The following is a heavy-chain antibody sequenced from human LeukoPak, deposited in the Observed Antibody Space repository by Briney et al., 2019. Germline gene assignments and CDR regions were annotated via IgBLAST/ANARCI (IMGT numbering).Heavy chain of an antibody. CDR3: AVFLEWQGATYYGMDV. CDR1: GFTFSSYS. J-gene: IGHJ6*02. CDR2: ISRSSRTI. Sequence: GGSLRLSCAASGFTFSSYSMNWVRQAPGKGLEWVSYISRSSRTIYYADSVKGRFTISRDNAKNSLYLQMNSLRDEDTAVYYCAVFLEWQGATYYGMDVWGQGTTVTVSS. V-gene: IGHV3-48*02. D-gene: IGHD3-3*01.